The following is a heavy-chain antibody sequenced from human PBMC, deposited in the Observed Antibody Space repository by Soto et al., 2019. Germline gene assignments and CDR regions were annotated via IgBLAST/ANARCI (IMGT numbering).Heavy chain of an antibody. V-gene: IGHV6-1*01. CDR1: GYSVSTDSAA. CDR3: ARAMSVAGTLWYFDY. Sequence: PSQTLFLTSAFSGYSVSTDSAAWNWIRQSPSRGLEWLGRTYYRSKWYNDYAVSVKSRITINPDTSKNQFSLQLNSVTPEDTAVYYCARAMSVAGTLWYFDYWGQGTLVTVSS. CDR2: TYYRSKWYN. D-gene: IGHD6-19*01. J-gene: IGHJ4*02.